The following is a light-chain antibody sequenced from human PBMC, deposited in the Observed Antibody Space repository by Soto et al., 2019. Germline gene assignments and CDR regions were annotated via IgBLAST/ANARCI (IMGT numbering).Light chain of an antibody. CDR3: QQRSSWPLT. J-gene: IGKJ4*01. V-gene: IGKV3-11*01. CDR1: QSVINY. Sequence: EVVLTQSPATLSLSPGERATLSCKASQSVINYLAWYQQKPGQAPRLLIYDAYNRATGIPVRFRGSGSGTDFTLTINSLEPDDFAVYYCQQRSSWPLTFGGGTKVEIK. CDR2: DAY.